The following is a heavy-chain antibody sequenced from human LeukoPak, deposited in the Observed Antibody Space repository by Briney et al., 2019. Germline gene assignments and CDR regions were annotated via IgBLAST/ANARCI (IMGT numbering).Heavy chain of an antibody. V-gene: IGHV4-39*01. J-gene: IGHJ4*02. CDR2: IYYSGST. D-gene: IGHD3-10*01. CDR1: GGSISSSSYY. Sequence: SETLSLTCTVSGGSISSSSYYWVWMRQPPGKGLEWIGSIYYSGSTYYNPSLKSRVTISVDTSKNQFSLRLNSVTAADTAVYYCARHTSMVRGVMKYYFDHWGQGTLATVSS. CDR3: ARHTSMVRGVMKYYFDH.